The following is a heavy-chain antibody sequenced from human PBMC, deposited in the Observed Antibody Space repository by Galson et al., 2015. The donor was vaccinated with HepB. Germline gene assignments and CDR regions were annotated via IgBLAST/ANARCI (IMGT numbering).Heavy chain of an antibody. D-gene: IGHD3-10*01. CDR3: ARGTSRRYYDSESYYNSRTNRYYFYGMDV. CDR1: GGTFSSYA. CDR2: VIPIFNTT. J-gene: IGHJ6*02. Sequence: SVKVSCKASGGTFSSYAISWVRQAPGQGLEWMGGVIPIFNTTNYAQKFQGRVTIIADESTSTVYMELSGLRFEDTAIYYCARGTSRRYYDSESYYNSRTNRYYFYGMDVWGQGTTVTVSS. V-gene: IGHV1-69*13.